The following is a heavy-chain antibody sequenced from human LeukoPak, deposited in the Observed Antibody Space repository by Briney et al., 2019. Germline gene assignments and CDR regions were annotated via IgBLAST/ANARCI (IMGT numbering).Heavy chain of an antibody. D-gene: IGHD6-19*01. CDR3: ARGGIAVPGAFDY. Sequence: SSETRSLTCTVTGGSINNYYWSCNRQPPGKVLEWIGYIYYSGTTNYHPSLKSRVTISVDTSKNQFSLRLSSVTAADTAVYYCARGGIAVPGAFDYWGQGTLITVSS. J-gene: IGHJ4*02. CDR1: GGSINNYY. V-gene: IGHV4-59*01. CDR2: IYYSGTT.